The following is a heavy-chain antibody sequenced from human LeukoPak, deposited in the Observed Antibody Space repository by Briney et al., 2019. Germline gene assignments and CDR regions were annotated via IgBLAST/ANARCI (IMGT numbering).Heavy chain of an antibody. CDR2: INPKIGVT. V-gene: IGHV1-2*02. CDR1: GCIFGGYY. Sequence: ASVKVSCKASGCIFGGYYMHWLGQAPGQGLDWMGWINPKIGVTNYAQKFQGRVTMTRDTSISTAYMELSRLRSDDTDVYYCAREAGCGTFLDTWGHGTLVTVSS. J-gene: IGHJ5*01. D-gene: IGHD1-14*01. CDR3: AREAGCGTFLDT.